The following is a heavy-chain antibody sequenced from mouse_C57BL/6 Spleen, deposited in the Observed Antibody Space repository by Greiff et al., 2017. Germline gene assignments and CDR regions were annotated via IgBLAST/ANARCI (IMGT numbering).Heavy chain of an antibody. CDR3: AMLWSNYAWFAY. CDR2: IHPSDSDT. CDR1: GYTFISYW. J-gene: IGHJ3*01. Sequence: QVQLQQPGAELVKPGASVKVSCKASGYTFISYWMHWVKQRPGQGLEWIGRIHPSDSDTNYNQKFKGKATLTVDKSSSTAYMQLSSLTSEDSAVYYCAMLWSNYAWFAYWGQGTLVTVSA. D-gene: IGHD2-5*01. V-gene: IGHV1-74*01.